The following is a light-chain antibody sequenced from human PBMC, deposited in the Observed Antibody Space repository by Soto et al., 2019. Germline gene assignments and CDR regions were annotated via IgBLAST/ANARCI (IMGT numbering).Light chain of an antibody. CDR1: SSDVGGYNY. Sequence: QSALTQPASVSGSPGQSITISCTGTSSDVGGYNYVSWYQQYPGKAPKIMIYDVSNRPSGVSNRFSGSKSGNTASLTISGLQAEDEADYYCSSYTRSSALYVVFGGGTKLTV. V-gene: IGLV2-14*01. CDR3: SSYTRSSALYVV. J-gene: IGLJ2*01. CDR2: DVS.